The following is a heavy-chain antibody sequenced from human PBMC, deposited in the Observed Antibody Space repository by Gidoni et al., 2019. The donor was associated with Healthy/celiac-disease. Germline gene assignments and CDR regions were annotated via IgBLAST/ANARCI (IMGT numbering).Heavy chain of an antibody. D-gene: IGHD1-26*01. Sequence: EVQLVESGGGLVKPGGSLRPHWAASGFTFRNAWMSWGRQAPGKGLEWVGRIKSKTDGGTTDYAAPVKGRFTISRDDSKNTLYLQMNSLKTEDTAVYYCTTDTLRELLIDYWGQGTLVTVSS. CDR2: IKSKTDGGTT. J-gene: IGHJ4*02. CDR3: TTDTLRELLIDY. CDR1: GFTFRNAW. V-gene: IGHV3-15*01.